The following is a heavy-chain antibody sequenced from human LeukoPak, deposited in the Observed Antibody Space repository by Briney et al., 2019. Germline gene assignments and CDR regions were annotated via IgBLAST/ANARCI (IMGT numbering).Heavy chain of an antibody. J-gene: IGHJ4*02. V-gene: IGHV3-30*02. CDR1: GFMFSNYG. CDR3: AKDVEQIWIHYFNY. Sequence: GGSLRLSCAASGFMFSNYGMHWVRQAPGKGLEWVAFIRYDGINKYYADSVKGRFTISGDYSKNTLYLQMNSLRAEDTAVYYCAKDVEQIWIHYFNYWGQGTLVTVSS. D-gene: IGHD5-18*01. CDR2: IRYDGINK.